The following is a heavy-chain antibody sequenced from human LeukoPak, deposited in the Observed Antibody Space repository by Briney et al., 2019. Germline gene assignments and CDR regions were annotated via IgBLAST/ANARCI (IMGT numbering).Heavy chain of an antibody. J-gene: IGHJ6*02. CDR2: ISWNSGSI. CDR3: AKVGGYSYGSYYYYYGMDV. CDR1: GFTFDDYA. Sequence: GRSLRLSCAASGFTFDDYAMHWVRQAPGKGLEWVSGISWNSGSIGYADSVKGRFTISRDNAKNSLYLQMNSLRAEDTALYYCAKVGGYSYGSYYYYYGMDVWGQGTTVTVS. V-gene: IGHV3-9*01. D-gene: IGHD5-18*01.